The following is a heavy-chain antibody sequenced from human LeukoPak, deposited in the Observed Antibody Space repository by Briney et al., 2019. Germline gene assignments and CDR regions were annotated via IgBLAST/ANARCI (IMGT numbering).Heavy chain of an antibody. Sequence: ASVKVSCKTSGYIFTDYYIHWVRQAPGQGLEWMGWINPKTGDTNSAQKFQGRVTMTRDTSISTAYMELSRLRSDDTAVYYCASSYSSWYFDYWGQGTLVTVSS. J-gene: IGHJ4*02. CDR3: ASSYSSWYFDY. CDR1: GYIFTDYY. V-gene: IGHV1-2*02. D-gene: IGHD6-6*01. CDR2: INPKTGDT.